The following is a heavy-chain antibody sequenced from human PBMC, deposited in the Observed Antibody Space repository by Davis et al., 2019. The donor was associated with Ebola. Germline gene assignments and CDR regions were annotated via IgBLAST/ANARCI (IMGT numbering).Heavy chain of an antibody. CDR2: INHSGRT. D-gene: IGHD4-17*01. V-gene: IGHV4-34*01. J-gene: IGHJ4*02. CDR3: ATVVGSYGARFDY. Sequence: SETLSPTCAVYGGSFSGYYWSWTRQPPGKGLEWIGEINHSGRTNYNPSLKIRVTISVDTSKNQFSLKLRSVTAADTAVYYCATVVGSYGARFDYWGQGTLVTVSS. CDR1: GGSFSGYY.